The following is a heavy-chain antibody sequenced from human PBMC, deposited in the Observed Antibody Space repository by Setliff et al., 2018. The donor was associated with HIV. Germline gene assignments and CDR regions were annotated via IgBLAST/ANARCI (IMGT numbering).Heavy chain of an antibody. D-gene: IGHD1-1*01. CDR3: AREDYNWNDLRWFDP. CDR1: GGSIGLYY. Sequence: PSETLSLTCTVSGGSIGLYYWSWIRQPPGEGLEWIGYIYDSHFTNYSPSLQSRVAISVDTSKNYVSLKLNSVTAADTAVYYCAREDYNWNDLRWFDPWGQGTLVTVSS. J-gene: IGHJ5*02. V-gene: IGHV4-59*12. CDR2: IYDSHFT.